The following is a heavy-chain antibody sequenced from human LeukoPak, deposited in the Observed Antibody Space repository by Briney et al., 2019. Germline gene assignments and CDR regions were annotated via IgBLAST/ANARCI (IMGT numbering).Heavy chain of an antibody. J-gene: IGHJ4*02. Sequence: SETLSLTCTVSGGSISSYYWSWIRQPPGKGLEWIGYIYYSGSTNYNPSLKSRVTISVVTSKNQFSLKLSSVTAADTAVYYCARDSTQQPLDYWGQGTLVTVSS. D-gene: IGHD6-13*01. CDR2: IYYSGST. CDR3: ARDSTQQPLDY. CDR1: GGSISSYY. V-gene: IGHV4-59*01.